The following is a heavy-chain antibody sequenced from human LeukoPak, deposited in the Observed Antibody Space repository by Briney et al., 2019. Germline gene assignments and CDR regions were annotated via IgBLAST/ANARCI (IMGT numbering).Heavy chain of an antibody. Sequence: GASVKVSCKASGYTFTSYYMHWVRQAPGQGLEWMGIINPSGGSTSYAQKFRGRVTITADESTSTAYMELSSLRSEDTAVYYCARSRARYFDWLLHFDYWGQGTLVTVSS. V-gene: IGHV1-46*01. CDR1: GYTFTSYY. CDR3: ARSRARYFDWLLHFDY. J-gene: IGHJ4*02. CDR2: INPSGGST. D-gene: IGHD3-9*01.